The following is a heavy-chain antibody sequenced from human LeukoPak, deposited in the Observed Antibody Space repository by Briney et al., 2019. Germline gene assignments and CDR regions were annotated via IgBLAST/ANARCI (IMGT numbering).Heavy chain of an antibody. V-gene: IGHV4-59*12. J-gene: IGHJ4*02. CDR3: AGVPIAVAGQYYFDY. Sequence: SETLSLTCTVSGGSISSYYWSWIRQPPGKGLEWIAYISDIGSINYNPSLKSRVTISLDTPKNQFSLKLSSVTAADTAMYYCAGVPIAVAGQYYFDYWGQGTLVTVSS. CDR1: GGSISSYY. CDR2: ISDIGSI. D-gene: IGHD6-19*01.